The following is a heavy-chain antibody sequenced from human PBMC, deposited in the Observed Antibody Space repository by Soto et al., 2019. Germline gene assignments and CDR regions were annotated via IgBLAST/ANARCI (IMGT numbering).Heavy chain of an antibody. CDR2: ISAYNGNT. CDR3: ARPYCGGDCYFSRVEDNYGMDV. Sequence: QVQLVQSGAEVKKPGASVKVSCKASGYTFTSYGISWVRQAPGQGLEWMGWISAYNGNTNYAQKLQGRVTMTTDTSTSTAYMELRSLRSDDTDVYYCARPYCGGDCYFSRVEDNYGMDVWGQGTTVTVSS. CDR1: GYTFTSYG. D-gene: IGHD2-21*02. V-gene: IGHV1-18*01. J-gene: IGHJ6*02.